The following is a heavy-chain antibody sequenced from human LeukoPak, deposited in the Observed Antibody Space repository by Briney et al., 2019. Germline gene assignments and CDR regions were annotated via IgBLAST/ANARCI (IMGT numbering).Heavy chain of an antibody. CDR1: GFTVSGNY. J-gene: IGHJ4*02. CDR2: IYSHDTT. Sequence: PGGSLRLSCAVSGFTVSGNYMSWIRQAPGKGLEWVSLIYSHDTTLYADSVKGRFTISRDISKNTLYLQMSSLRAEDTAVYYCARRAGGYSHPYDYWGQGVLVTVSS. V-gene: IGHV3-53*01. D-gene: IGHD4-23*01. CDR3: ARRAGGYSHPYDY.